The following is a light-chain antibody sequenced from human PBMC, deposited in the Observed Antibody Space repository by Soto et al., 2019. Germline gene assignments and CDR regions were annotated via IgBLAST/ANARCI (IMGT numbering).Light chain of an antibody. CDR1: SSHIGSNT. CDR2: SNN. J-gene: IGLJ1*01. V-gene: IGLV1-44*01. CDR3: AAWDDSLNAHYV. Sequence: SVLAQPPSASGAPGQRGTLSCSGSSSHIGSNTVNRYQQLPGTAPKLLIYSNNQRPSGVPDRFSGSKSGTSASLAISGLQSEDEADYYCAAWDDSLNAHYVFGTGTKVTVL.